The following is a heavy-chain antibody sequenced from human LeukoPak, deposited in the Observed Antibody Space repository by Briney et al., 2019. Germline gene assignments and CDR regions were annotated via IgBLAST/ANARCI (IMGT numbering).Heavy chain of an antibody. CDR1: GYTFTGHF. D-gene: IGHD4-17*01. CDR2: SNPNTGGT. Sequence: ASVKVSCKASGYTFTGHFLHWVRQAPGQGLEWMGWSNPNTGGTNYAQRFQDRVIMTRDTSISTAYMELSRLTSDDTAVYYCARGDYAHYGGGHYWGQRTLVTVSS. J-gene: IGHJ4*02. V-gene: IGHV1-2*02. CDR3: ARGDYAHYGGGHY.